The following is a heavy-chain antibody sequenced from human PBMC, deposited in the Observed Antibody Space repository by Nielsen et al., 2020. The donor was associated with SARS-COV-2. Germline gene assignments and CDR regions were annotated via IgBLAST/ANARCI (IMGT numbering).Heavy chain of an antibody. V-gene: IGHV3-21*04. D-gene: IGHD3-22*01. CDR2: ISSSSSYI. Sequence: GEPLKISCAASGFTFSSYSMNWVRQAPGKGLEWVSSISSSSSYIYYADSVKGRFTISRDNAKNSLYLQMNSLRAEDTAVYYCAREGYYDRGFDYWGQGTLVTVSS. J-gene: IGHJ4*02. CDR3: AREGYYDRGFDY. CDR1: GFTFSSYS.